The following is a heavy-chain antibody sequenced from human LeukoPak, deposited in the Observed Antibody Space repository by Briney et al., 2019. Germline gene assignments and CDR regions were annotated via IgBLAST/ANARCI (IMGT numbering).Heavy chain of an antibody. CDR2: IYHSGST. CDR3: ARSIRGYSSGWYYFDY. J-gene: IGHJ4*02. CDR1: GYSISSGYY. D-gene: IGHD6-19*01. V-gene: IGHV4-38-2*02. Sequence: SETLSLTCSVSGYSISSGYYWGWIRQPPGKGLEWIGSIYHSGSTYYNPSLKSRVTISVDTSKNQFSVKLSSVTAADTAVYYCARSIRGYSSGWYYFDYWGQGTLITVSS.